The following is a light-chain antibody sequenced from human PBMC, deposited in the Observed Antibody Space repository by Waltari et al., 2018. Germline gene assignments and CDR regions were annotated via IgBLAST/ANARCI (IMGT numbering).Light chain of an antibody. CDR3: QQYSSSVMYT. V-gene: IGKV3-20*01. CDR2: GAS. Sequence: VLPQSPGTLSLSPGETATCSCRAREIVGNNFLAWYHQKPGQTPRLLISGASSRATGIPDRFSGSGSGTDFILSISRLEPEDSGVYFCQQYSSSVMYTFGQGTKLEI. J-gene: IGKJ2*01. CDR1: EIVGNNF.